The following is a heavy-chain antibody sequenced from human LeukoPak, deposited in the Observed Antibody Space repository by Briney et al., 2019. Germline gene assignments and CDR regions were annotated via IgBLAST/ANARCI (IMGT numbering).Heavy chain of an antibody. CDR2: ISYDGSNK. CDR3: AKNGDGYNYASGGDY. D-gene: IGHD5-24*01. J-gene: IGHJ4*02. Sequence: GGSLRLSCAASGFTFSSYGMHWVRQAPGKGLEWVAVISYDGSNKYYADSVKGRFTISRDNSKNTLYLQMNSLRTEDTAVYYCAKNGDGYNYASGGDYWGQGTLVTVSS. CDR1: GFTFSSYG. V-gene: IGHV3-30*18.